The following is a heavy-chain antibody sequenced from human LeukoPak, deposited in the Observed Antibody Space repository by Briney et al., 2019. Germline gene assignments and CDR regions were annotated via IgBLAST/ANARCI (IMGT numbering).Heavy chain of an antibody. J-gene: IGHJ4*02. Sequence: SETLSLTCTVSGGSVSGGINYWSWIRQPPGKGLEWIGYIYYSGSTNYNPSLKSRVTISVDTSKNQFSLRLSSVTAADTAVYYCARDLGYRYFDYWGQGTLVTVSS. CDR2: IYYSGST. CDR1: GGSVSGGINY. CDR3: ARDLGYRYFDY. D-gene: IGHD3-16*02. V-gene: IGHV4-61*01.